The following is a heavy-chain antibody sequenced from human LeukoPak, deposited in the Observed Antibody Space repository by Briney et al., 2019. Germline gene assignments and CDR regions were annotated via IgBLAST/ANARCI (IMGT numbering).Heavy chain of an antibody. CDR1: GDSISMHY. CDR3: ARDTYYYGSGTYYFNY. CDR2: IYTSGST. D-gene: IGHD3-10*01. V-gene: IGHV4-4*07. Sequence: PSETLSLTCSVSGDSISMHYWSWIRQPAGKGLEWIGRIYTSGSTNYNPSLKSRVTMSVDTSKNQFSLKLSSVTAADTAVYYCARDTYYYGSGTYYFNYWGQGTLVTVSS. J-gene: IGHJ4*02.